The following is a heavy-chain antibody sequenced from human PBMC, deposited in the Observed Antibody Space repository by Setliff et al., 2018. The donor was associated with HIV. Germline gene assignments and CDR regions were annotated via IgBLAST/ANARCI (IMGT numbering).Heavy chain of an antibody. J-gene: IGHJ5*02. D-gene: IGHD3-10*01. CDR3: SRGTYYKGLDP. CDR1: GGSISSNNYF. V-gene: IGHV4-39*02. Sequence: SETLSLTCTVSGGSISSNNYFWGWIRQPPEKGLEWIGSIYYSGSTYYNPSLKSRVTISIDTSRNHFSLKLTSVTAADTALYFCSRGTYYKGLDPWGQGTLVTVSS. CDR2: IYYSGST.